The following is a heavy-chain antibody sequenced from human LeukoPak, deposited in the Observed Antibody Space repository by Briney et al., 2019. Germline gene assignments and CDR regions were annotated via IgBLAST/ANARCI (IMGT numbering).Heavy chain of an antibody. V-gene: IGHV1-2*06. CDR1: GYTFTGYY. CDR3: ARDYCGGDCFPDY. J-gene: IGHJ4*02. Sequence: ASVKVSCKASGYTFTGYYVHWVRQAPGQGLEWMGRINPNSGDTNYAQKFQGRVTMTRDTSISTAYMELSRLRSDDTAVYYCARDYCGGDCFPDYWGQGTLVTVSS. D-gene: IGHD2-21*02. CDR2: INPNSGDT.